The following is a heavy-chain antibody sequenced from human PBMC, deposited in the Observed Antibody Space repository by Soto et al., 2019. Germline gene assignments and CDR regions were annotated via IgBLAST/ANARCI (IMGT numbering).Heavy chain of an antibody. CDR3: AKDRRITMVRGFLRSFGH. Sequence: GGSLRLSCAASGFTFSSYTMSWVRQAPGKGLEWVSAMSGSGGRTYYADSVKGRFTVSRDNFQSTVHLHMSSLRADDAAVYYCAKDRRITMVRGFLRSFGHWGQGALVTVSS. CDR1: GFTFSSYT. D-gene: IGHD3-10*01. J-gene: IGHJ4*02. CDR2: MSGSGGRT. V-gene: IGHV3-23*01.